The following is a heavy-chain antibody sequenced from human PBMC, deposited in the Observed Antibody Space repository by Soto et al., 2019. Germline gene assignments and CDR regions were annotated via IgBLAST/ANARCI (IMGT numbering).Heavy chain of an antibody. J-gene: IGHJ4*02. CDR1: GGSIGSYY. Sequence: PSETLSLTCTVSGGSIGSYYWSWIRQPPGKGLEWIGYSFYSGSTKYNPSLKSRATISVDTFKTHFSLNLSSVTAADTAVYYCASHVGVGAAYYFDYWGQGTLVTVSS. D-gene: IGHD2-15*01. V-gene: IGHV4-59*01. CDR2: SFYSGST. CDR3: ASHVGVGAAYYFDY.